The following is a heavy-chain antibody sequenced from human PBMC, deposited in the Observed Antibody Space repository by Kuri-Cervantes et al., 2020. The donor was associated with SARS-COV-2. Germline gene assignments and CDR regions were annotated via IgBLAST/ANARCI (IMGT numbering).Heavy chain of an antibody. CDR1: GGTFGSHT. V-gene: IGHV1-69*13. CDR2: IIPIFRAP. Sequence: SVKVSCKASGGTFGSHTISWVRHAPGQGLEWMGSIIPIFRAPNYAQKFQGRVTFIADGSTSTAYMTLSSLTSDDTAVYYCARDPPTEGLDYWGQGTLVTVSS. J-gene: IGHJ4*02. CDR3: ARDPPTEGLDY.